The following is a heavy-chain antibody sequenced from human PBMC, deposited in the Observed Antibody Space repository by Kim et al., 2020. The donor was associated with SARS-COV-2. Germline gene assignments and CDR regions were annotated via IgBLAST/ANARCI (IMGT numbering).Heavy chain of an antibody. D-gene: IGHD3-22*01. V-gene: IGHV3-30*01. Sequence: DSGKGRFTIARDNSKNTLYLQMNSLRAEDTAVYYCARDPDYYDSSGPFDYWGQGTLVTVSS. CDR3: ARDPDYYDSSGPFDY. J-gene: IGHJ4*02.